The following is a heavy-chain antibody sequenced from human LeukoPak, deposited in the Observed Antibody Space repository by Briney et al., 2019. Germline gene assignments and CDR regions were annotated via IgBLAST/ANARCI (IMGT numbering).Heavy chain of an antibody. CDR3: AXAYDSXXXXGAFDI. CDR1: GGSISSSNW. Sequence: NPSETLSLTCAVSGGSISSSNWWSWVRQPPGKGLEWIGEIYHSGSTNYNPSLKSRVTISVDKSKNQFSLKLSSVTAADTAVYYXAXAYDSXXXXGAFDIWGQGTMVTVSS. CDR2: IYHSGST. V-gene: IGHV4-4*02. J-gene: IGHJ3*02. D-gene: IGHD3-22*01.